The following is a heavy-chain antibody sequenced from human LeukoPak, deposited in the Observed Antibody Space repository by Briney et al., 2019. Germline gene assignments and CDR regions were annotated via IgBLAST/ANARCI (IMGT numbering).Heavy chain of an antibody. D-gene: IGHD2-15*01. CDR1: EYTFTDYY. V-gene: IGHV1-69*13. J-gene: IGHJ4*02. CDR2: IIPIFGTA. Sequence: ASVKVSCKASEYTFTDYYIHWVRQAPGQGLEWMGGIIPIFGTANYAQKFQGRVTITADESTSTAYMELSSLRSEDTAVYYCARLLSSRPDYWGQGTLVTVSS. CDR3: ARLLSSRPDY.